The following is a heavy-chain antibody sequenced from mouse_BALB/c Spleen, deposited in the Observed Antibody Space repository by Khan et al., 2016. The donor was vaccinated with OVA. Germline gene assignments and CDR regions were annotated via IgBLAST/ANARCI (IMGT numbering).Heavy chain of an antibody. CDR3: TRGVYSSFAY. Sequence: VQLKQSGTVLARPGASVKMSCKASGYSFTSHLIHRVKQRPGQGLEWIGDIYPGNSDTSYNQKFKDKAKLTAGTSASTAYMEVSNLTNEDSAVYYCTRGVYSSFAYWGKGTLVTVSA. J-gene: IGHJ3*01. V-gene: IGHV1-5*01. D-gene: IGHD1-3*01. CDR1: GYSFTSHL. CDR2: IYPGNSDT.